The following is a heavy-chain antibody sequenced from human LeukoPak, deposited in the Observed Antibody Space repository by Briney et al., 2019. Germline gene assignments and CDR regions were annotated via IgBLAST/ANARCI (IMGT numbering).Heavy chain of an antibody. V-gene: IGHV4-4*07. CDR2: IYTSGST. Sequence: PSETLSLTCTVSGGSISSYYWSWIRQPAGKGLEWIGRIYTSGSTNYNPSLKSRVTMSVDTSKNQFSLKLSSVTAADTAVYYCARGGIVVVPAAPLNYYYMDVWGKGTTVTVSS. CDR3: ARGGIVVVPAAPLNYYYMDV. D-gene: IGHD2-2*01. CDR1: GGSISSYY. J-gene: IGHJ6*03.